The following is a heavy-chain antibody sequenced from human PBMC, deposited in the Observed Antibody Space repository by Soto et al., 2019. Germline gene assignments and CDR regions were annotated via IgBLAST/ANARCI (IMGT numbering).Heavy chain of an antibody. Sequence: VKVSCKASGYTFTSYGISWVRQAPGQGLEWMGWISAYNGNTNYAQKLQGRVTMTTDTSTSTAYMELRSLRSDDTAVYYCARGYDYYDSSGYYWATYYFDYWGQGTLVTVSS. CDR2: ISAYNGNT. J-gene: IGHJ4*02. CDR3: ARGYDYYDSSGYYWATYYFDY. CDR1: GYTFTSYG. D-gene: IGHD3-22*01. V-gene: IGHV1-18*01.